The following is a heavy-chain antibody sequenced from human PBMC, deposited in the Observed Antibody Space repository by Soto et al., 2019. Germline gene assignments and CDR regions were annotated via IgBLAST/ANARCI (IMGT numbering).Heavy chain of an antibody. J-gene: IGHJ3*02. D-gene: IGHD3-22*01. CDR1: GFTFSSYS. Sequence: GSLRLSCAASGFTFSSYSMNWVRQAPGKGLEWVSSISSSSSYIYYADSVKGRFTISRDNAKNSLYPQMNSLRAEDTAVYYCARDNSQFYDSSGDDAFDIWGQGTMVTVSS. V-gene: IGHV3-21*01. CDR3: ARDNSQFYDSSGDDAFDI. CDR2: ISSSSSYI.